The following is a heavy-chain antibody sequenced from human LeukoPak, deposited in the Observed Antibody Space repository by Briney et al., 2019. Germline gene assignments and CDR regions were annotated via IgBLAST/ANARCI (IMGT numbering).Heavy chain of an antibody. J-gene: IGHJ4*02. CDR2: FDPEDGET. D-gene: IGHD2-8*01. V-gene: IGHV1-24*01. CDR3: ATDSHQGVLFFDY. Sequence: ASVKVSCKASGYTFTSYGISWVRQAPGQGLEWMGGFDPEDGETIYAQKFQGRVTMTEDTSTDTAYMELSSLRSEDTAVYYCATDSHQGVLFFDYWGQGTLVTVSS. CDR1: GYTFTSYG.